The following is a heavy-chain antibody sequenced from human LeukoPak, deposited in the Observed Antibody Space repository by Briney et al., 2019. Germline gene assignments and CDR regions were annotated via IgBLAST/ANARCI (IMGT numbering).Heavy chain of an antibody. V-gene: IGHV1-2*02. CDR2: INPNSGGT. D-gene: IGHD6-13*01. CDR1: GYTITGYY. CDR3: ASSRSSSWYYFDY. J-gene: IGHJ4*02. Sequence: GASVKVSCKASGYTITGYYIHWVRQAPGQGLEWMGWINPNSGGTNYAQKFQGRVTMTRDTSISTAYMELSRLRSEDTAVYYCASSRSSSWYYFDYWGQGTLVTVSS.